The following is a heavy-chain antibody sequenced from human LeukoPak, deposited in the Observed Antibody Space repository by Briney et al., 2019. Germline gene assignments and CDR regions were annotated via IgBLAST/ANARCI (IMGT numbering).Heavy chain of an antibody. V-gene: IGHV4-39*01. CDR2: IYYSGST. J-gene: IGHJ6*03. Sequence: SETLSLTCTVSGGSISSSSYYWGWIRQPPGKGLEWIGSIYYSGSTYYNPSLKSRVTISVDTSKNQFSLKLSSVTAADTAVYYCARAFITISDSYYYYMDVWGKGTTVTVSS. D-gene: IGHD3-3*01. CDR3: ARAFITISDSYYYYMDV. CDR1: GGSISSSSYY.